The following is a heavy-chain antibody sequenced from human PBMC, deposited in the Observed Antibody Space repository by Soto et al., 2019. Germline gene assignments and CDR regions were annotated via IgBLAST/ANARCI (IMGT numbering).Heavy chain of an antibody. CDR2: IYYSGST. J-gene: IGHJ6*02. Sequence: QVQLQESGPGLVKPSETLSLTCTVSGGSVSSGSYYWSWIRQPPGKGLEWIGYIYYSGSTNYNPSLKSRVTISVDTSKNQFSLKLSSVTAADTAVYYCASEVSSSYYYYGMDVWGQGTTVTVSS. CDR1: GGSVSSGSYY. D-gene: IGHD2-21*01. CDR3: ASEVSSSYYYYGMDV. V-gene: IGHV4-61*01.